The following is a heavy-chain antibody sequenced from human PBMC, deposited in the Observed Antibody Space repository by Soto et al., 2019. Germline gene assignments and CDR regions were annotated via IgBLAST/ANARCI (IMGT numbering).Heavy chain of an antibody. Sequence: EVQLVESGGGLVQPGGSLRLSCAASVFTFSSNWMHWVRQVPGKGLVWVSRINTDGSATNYADSVKGRFTTSRDNAKNMLYLQMNSLRVEDTAVYYCARDGDGYWGQGTLVTVSS. CDR2: INTDGSAT. D-gene: IGHD2-21*01. V-gene: IGHV3-74*01. J-gene: IGHJ4*02. CDR1: VFTFSSNW. CDR3: ARDGDGY.